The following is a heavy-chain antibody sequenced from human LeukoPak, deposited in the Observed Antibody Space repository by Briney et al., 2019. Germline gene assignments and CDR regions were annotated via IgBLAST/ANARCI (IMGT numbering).Heavy chain of an antibody. Sequence: GGSLRLSCAASGFTVSTNCMTWVRQAPGKGLEWVSTIYSGGTTYYADSVMGRFTISRHNSRNTLYLQMNSLRVDDTAVYYCARVRGSTFVVSWFDPWGQGTLVTVSA. D-gene: IGHD6-13*01. CDR2: IYSGGTT. J-gene: IGHJ5*02. V-gene: IGHV3-53*04. CDR3: ARVRGSTFVVSWFDP. CDR1: GFTVSTNC.